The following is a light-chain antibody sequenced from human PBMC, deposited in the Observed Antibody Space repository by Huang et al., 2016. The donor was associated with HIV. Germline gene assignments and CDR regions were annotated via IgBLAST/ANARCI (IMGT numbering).Light chain of an antibody. V-gene: IGKV1-33*01. CDR2: DAS. Sequence: IQMTQSPSSLSASVGDRVTISCQASQDIRNYLNWYQQKPGKAPTLLIYDASNLETGFPSRFSGNGSGTDFTFTITSLQSEDIATYYCQQYDDLYTFGQGTKLEIK. J-gene: IGKJ2*01. CDR1: QDIRNY. CDR3: QQYDDLYT.